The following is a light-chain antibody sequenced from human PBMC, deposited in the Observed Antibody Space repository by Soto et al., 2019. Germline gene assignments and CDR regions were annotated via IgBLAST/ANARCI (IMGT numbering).Light chain of an antibody. CDR2: AAS. CDR3: RQSYSTPRT. Sequence: DIQMTQSPSSLSASVGDRVTITCRASQSISSYLNWYQQKPGKAPKLLIYAASSLQSGVPPRFSGSGSGTDFTLTISSLQPEDFATYYCRQSYSTPRTFGQGTKVDIK. J-gene: IGKJ1*01. V-gene: IGKV1-39*01. CDR1: QSISSY.